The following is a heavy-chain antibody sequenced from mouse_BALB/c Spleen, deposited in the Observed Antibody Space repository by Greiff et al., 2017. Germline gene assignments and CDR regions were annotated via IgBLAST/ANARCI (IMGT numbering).Heavy chain of an antibody. Sequence: EVHLVESGGGLVKPGGSLKLSCAASGFAFSSYDMSWVRQTPEKRLEWVAYISSGGGSTYYPDTVKGRFTISRDNAKNTLYLQMSSLKSEDTAMYYCARQYGNAYAMDYWGQGTSVTVSS. CDR3: ARQYGNAYAMDY. J-gene: IGHJ4*01. V-gene: IGHV5-12-1*01. CDR2: ISSGGGST. D-gene: IGHD2-10*02. CDR1: GFAFSSYD.